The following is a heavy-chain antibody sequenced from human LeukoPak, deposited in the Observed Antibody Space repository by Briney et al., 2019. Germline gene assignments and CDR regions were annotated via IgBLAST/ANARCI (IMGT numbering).Heavy chain of an antibody. V-gene: IGHV4-61*02. CDR1: GGSITTGSYY. D-gene: IGHD6-19*01. Sequence: SETLSLTCTVSGGSITTGSYYWIWIRQPAGKGLEWIGRIYTTGSTDYNPSLKSRVTISVDTSKNQFSLKLSSVTAADTAVYYCARHNGYSSGWYGGDYWGQGTLVTVSS. CDR3: ARHNGYSSGWYGGDY. J-gene: IGHJ4*02. CDR2: IYTTGST.